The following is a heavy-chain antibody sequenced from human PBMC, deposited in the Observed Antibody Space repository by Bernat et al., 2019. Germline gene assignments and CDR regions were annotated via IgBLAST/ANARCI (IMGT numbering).Heavy chain of an antibody. J-gene: IGHJ6*02. V-gene: IGHV6-1*01. CDR1: GDSVSSNSAA. CDR2: TYYQSKRYN. CDR3: ARFRRGDNYYGMDV. D-gene: IGHD3-10*01. Sequence: QVQLQQSGPGLVKPSQTLSLTCAISGDSVSSNSAACHWIRQSPSSRLEWLGRTYYQSKRYNDYAVSVTGRITINPETSKNHICLKLNLMTPEDTTVYYCARFRRGDNYYGMDVWDQGTPVTVSS.